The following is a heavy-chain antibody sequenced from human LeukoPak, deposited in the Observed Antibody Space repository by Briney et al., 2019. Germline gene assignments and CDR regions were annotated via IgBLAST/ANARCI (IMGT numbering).Heavy chain of an antibody. V-gene: IGHV3-23*01. D-gene: IGHD3-3*02. CDR2: ISAGGGST. CDR1: GFTFSSYA. CDR3: AKGIRPYYYYGMDV. J-gene: IGHJ6*02. Sequence: GSLRLSCAASGFTFSSYAMSWVRQAPGKGLEWVSAISAGGGSTYYADSVKGRFTISRDNSKNTLYMQMNSLGAEDTAVYYCAKGIRPYYYYGMDVWGQGTTVTVSS.